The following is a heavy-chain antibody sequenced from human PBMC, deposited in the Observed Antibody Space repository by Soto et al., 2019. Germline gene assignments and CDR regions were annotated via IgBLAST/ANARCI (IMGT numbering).Heavy chain of an antibody. V-gene: IGHV4-34*01. D-gene: IGHD4-17*01. J-gene: IGHJ3*02. CDR3: ARSRNDYGDPMDTFDI. CDR2: INHSGST. CDR1: GGSFGGYY. Sequence: SETLSLTCAVYGGSFGGYYWSWIRQPPGKGLEWIGEINHSGSTNYNPSLKSRVAISVDTSKNQFSLKLSSVTAADTAVYYCARSRNDYGDPMDTFDIWGQGTMVTVSS.